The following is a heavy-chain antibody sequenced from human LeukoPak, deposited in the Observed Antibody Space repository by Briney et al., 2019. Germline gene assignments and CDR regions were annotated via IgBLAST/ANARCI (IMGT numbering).Heavy chain of an antibody. CDR2: ISGSGGST. J-gene: IGHJ4*02. CDR1: GFTFDSYS. V-gene: IGHV3-23*01. Sequence: GGSLRLSCAASGFTFDSYSMTWVRQAPGKGLEWVSAISGSGGSTYYADSVKGRFTISRDNSKSTLYLQMNSLRVEDTAVYYCAKEVSSGYRALDCWGQGTLVTVSS. D-gene: IGHD3-22*01. CDR3: AKEVSSGYRALDC.